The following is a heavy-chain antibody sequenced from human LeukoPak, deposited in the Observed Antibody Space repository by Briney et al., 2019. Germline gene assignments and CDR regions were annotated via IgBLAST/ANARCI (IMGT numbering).Heavy chain of an antibody. V-gene: IGHV3-9*01. CDR3: AKDAAAAGNYFQH. Sequence: GGSLRLSCAASGFTFDDYAMHWVRQAPGKGLEWVSGISWNSGSIGYADSVKGRFTISRDNAKNSLYPQMNSLRAEDTALYYCAKDAAAAGNYFQHWGQGTLVTVSS. J-gene: IGHJ1*01. CDR2: ISWNSGSI. D-gene: IGHD6-13*01. CDR1: GFTFDDYA.